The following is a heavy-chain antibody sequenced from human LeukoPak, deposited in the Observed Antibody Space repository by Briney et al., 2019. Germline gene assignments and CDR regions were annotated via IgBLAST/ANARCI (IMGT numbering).Heavy chain of an antibody. CDR3: ARGVYSGSYSTYYYYYMDV. CDR1: GGSISRYY. D-gene: IGHD1-26*01. J-gene: IGHJ6*03. V-gene: IGHV4-59*01. Sequence: SETLSLTCTVSGGSISRYYWSWIRQPPGKGLEWIGYIYYSGSTIYNPSLKRRVTISVDTSKNQFSLKLSSVTAADTAVYYCARGVYSGSYSTYYYYYMDVWGKGTTVTISS. CDR2: IYYSGST.